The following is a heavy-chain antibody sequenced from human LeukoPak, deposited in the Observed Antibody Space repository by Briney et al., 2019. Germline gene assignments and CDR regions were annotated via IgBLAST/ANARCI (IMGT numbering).Heavy chain of an antibody. Sequence: SVKVSCKASGGTFSSYAISWVRQAPGQGLEWMGGIIPIFGTANYAQKFQGRVTITTDESTSTAYLELSSLRSEDTAVYYCAREAVEMATGPLDYWGQGTLVTVSS. CDR1: GGTFSSYA. J-gene: IGHJ4*02. V-gene: IGHV1-69*05. CDR2: IIPIFGTA. CDR3: AREAVEMATGPLDY. D-gene: IGHD5-24*01.